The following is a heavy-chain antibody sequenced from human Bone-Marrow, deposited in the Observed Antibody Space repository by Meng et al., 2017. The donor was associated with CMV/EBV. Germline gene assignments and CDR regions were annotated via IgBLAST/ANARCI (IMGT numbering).Heavy chain of an antibody. CDR1: GFTFSSFG. CDR2: IRYDGSNK. V-gene: IGHV3-30*02. Sequence: QVQRGESGGGWVRPGGFLRLSCGASGFTFSSFGMPWVRQAPGKGVEWVAFIRYDGSNKYYADSVKGRFTISRDNSKNTLYLQMNSLRAEDTAVYYCAAFSGSYYDYWGQGTLVTVSS. CDR3: AAFSGSYYDY. J-gene: IGHJ4*02. D-gene: IGHD1-26*01.